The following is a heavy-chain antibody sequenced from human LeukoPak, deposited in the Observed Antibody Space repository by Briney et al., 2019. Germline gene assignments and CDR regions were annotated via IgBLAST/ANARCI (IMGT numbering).Heavy chain of an antibody. J-gene: IGHJ6*02. Sequence: ASVKVSCKASGYTFTSYGISWVRQAPGQGLEWMGWISAYNGNTNYAQKLQGRVTMTTDTSTSTAYMELRSLRSDDTAVYYCAREPSSSSGWYSYYYYGMDVWGQGTTVTVSS. CDR2: ISAYNGNT. D-gene: IGHD6-19*01. V-gene: IGHV1-18*01. CDR1: GYTFTSYG. CDR3: AREPSSSSGWYSYYYYGMDV.